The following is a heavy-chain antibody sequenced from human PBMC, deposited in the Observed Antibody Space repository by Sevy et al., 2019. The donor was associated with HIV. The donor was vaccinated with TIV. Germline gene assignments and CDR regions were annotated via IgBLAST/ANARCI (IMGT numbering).Heavy chain of an antibody. CDR1: GFTFSDYD. V-gene: IGHV3-11*06. Sequence: GGSLRLSCAASGFTFSDYDMSWIRQAPGKGLEWVSDISSGSTYTKYADSVKGRITISRDNAKNSLYLQMNSLRVEDTAVYYCARDRRNYAGQYFDYWGQGTLVTVSS. J-gene: IGHJ4*02. D-gene: IGHD1-7*01. CDR3: ARDRRNYAGQYFDY. CDR2: ISSGSTYT.